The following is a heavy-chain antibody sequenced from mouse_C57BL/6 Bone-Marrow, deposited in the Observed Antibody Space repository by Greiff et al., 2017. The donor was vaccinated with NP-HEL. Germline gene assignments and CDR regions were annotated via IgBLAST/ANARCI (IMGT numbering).Heavy chain of an antibody. CDR3: ARSRQDWYFDV. CDR1: GYTFTSYW. V-gene: IGHV1-52*01. Sequence: VQLQQPGAELVRPGSSVKLSCKASGYTFTSYWMHWVKQRPIQGLEWIGNIDPSDSETNYNQKFKDKATLTVDKSSSTAYMQLSSLTSEDSAVYYCARSRQDWYFDVWGTGTTVTVSS. J-gene: IGHJ1*03. CDR2: IDPSDSET.